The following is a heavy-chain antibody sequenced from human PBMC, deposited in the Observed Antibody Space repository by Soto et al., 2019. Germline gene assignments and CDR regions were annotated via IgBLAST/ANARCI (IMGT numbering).Heavy chain of an antibody. CDR2: IYYSGST. CDR1: GGSISSYY. Sequence: PSETLSLTCTVSGGSISSYYWSWIRQPPGKGLEWIGYIYYSGSTNYNPSIKSRVTIKVDTSKNQFSLKLSSVTAADSAVYYCARDVGYSSSWGLNYNWFDPWGQGTLVTVSS. V-gene: IGHV4-59*12. J-gene: IGHJ5*02. CDR3: ARDVGYSSSWGLNYNWFDP. D-gene: IGHD6-13*01.